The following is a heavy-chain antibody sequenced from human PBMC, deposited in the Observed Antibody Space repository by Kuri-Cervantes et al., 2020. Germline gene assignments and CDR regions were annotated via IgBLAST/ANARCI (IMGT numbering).Heavy chain of an antibody. CDR1: GYTFTSYG. D-gene: IGHD6-19*01. Sequence: ASVKVSCKASGYTFTSYGISWVRQAPGQGLEWMGWISAYNGNANYAQKLQGRVTMTRNTSISTAYMELSSLRSEDTAVYYCARGRRPRYSNGCDYWGQGTLVTVSS. CDR3: ARGRRPRYSNGCDY. J-gene: IGHJ4*02. CDR2: ISAYNGNA. V-gene: IGHV1-18*01.